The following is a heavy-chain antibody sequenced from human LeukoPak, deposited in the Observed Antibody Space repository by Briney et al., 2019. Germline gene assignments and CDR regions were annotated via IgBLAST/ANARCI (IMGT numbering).Heavy chain of an antibody. CDR1: GFTFSSYS. Sequence: GGSLRLSCAASGFTFSSYSMNWVRQAPGKGLEWVSSISSSSSYIYYADSVKGRFTISRGNAKNSLYLQMNSLRAEDTAVYYCAREGAHTDGMDVWGQGTTVTVSS. CDR2: ISSSSSYI. V-gene: IGHV3-21*01. CDR3: AREGAHTDGMDV. J-gene: IGHJ6*02.